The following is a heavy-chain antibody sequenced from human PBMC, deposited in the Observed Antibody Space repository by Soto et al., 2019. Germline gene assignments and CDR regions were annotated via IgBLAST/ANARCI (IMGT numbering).Heavy chain of an antibody. J-gene: IGHJ3*02. D-gene: IGHD5-12*01. CDR2: IYYSGST. CDR3: ARGGIVATITGDAFDI. Sequence: SETLSLTYTVSGGFISSSSYYWGWIRQPPGKGLEWIGSIYYSGSTYYNPSLKSRVTISVDTSKNQFSLKLSSVTAADTAVYYCARGGIVATITGDAFDIWGQGTMVTVSS. CDR1: GGFISSSSYY. V-gene: IGHV4-39*07.